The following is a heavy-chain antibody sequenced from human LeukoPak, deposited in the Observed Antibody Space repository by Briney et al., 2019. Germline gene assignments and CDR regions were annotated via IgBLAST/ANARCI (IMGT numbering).Heavy chain of an antibody. J-gene: IGHJ5*02. CDR2: IYHSGST. CDR3: ARDDSSSSYDGGPDRTQGESNWFDP. Sequence: PSETLSLTCAVSGGSISSGGYSWSWIRQPPGKGLEWIGYIYHSGSTYYNPSLKSRVTISVDTSKNQFSLKLSSVTAADTAVYYCARDDSSSSYDGGPDRTQGESNWFDPWGQGTLVTVSS. V-gene: IGHV4-30-2*01. D-gene: IGHD6-6*01. CDR1: GGSISSGGYS.